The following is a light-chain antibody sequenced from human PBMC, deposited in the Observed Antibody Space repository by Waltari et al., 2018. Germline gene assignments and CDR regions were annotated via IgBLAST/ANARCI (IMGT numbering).Light chain of an antibody. CDR2: STN. CDR1: TGAVTSDHY. Sequence: QTVVTQEPSLTVSPGGAVTLTCASSTGAVTSDHYPNWIQQKPGQAPTSLIYSTNYQYSWTPTRFSGSLLGGKAALTLSGVQPEDEAEYYFLLYYGGAQVFGGGTKLTVL. J-gene: IGLJ3*02. CDR3: LLYYGGAQV. V-gene: IGLV7-43*01.